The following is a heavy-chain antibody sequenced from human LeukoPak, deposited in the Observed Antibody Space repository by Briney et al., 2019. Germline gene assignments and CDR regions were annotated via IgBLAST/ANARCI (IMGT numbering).Heavy chain of an antibody. CDR1: GYTLTELS. D-gene: IGHD3-3*01. J-gene: IGHJ4*02. CDR2: FDPEDGET. Sequence: VASVKVFCKVSGYTLTELSMHWVRQAPGKGLEWMGGFDPEDGETIYAQKFQGRVTMTEDTSTDTAYMELSSLRSEDTAVYYCATRTWRGDDFWSGYPPHNFDYWGQRTLVTVSS. V-gene: IGHV1-24*01. CDR3: ATRTWRGDDFWSGYPPHNFDY.